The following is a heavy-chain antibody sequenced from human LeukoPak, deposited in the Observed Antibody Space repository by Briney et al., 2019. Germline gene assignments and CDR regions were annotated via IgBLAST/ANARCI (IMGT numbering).Heavy chain of an antibody. D-gene: IGHD6-13*01. CDR1: GVSISSGGYY. J-gene: IGHJ4*02. Sequence: SETLSLTCTVSGVSISSGGYYWSWIRQHPGKGLEWIGYIYYSGSTYYNPSLRSRVTISVDTSKNLFSLKLSSVTAADTAVYYCARGLIAAAGRNFDYWGQGTLVTASS. CDR3: ARGLIAAAGRNFDY. V-gene: IGHV4-31*03. CDR2: IYYSGST.